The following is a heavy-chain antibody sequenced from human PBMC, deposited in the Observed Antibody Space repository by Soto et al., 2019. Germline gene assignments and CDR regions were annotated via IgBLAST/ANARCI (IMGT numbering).Heavy chain of an antibody. CDR3: ARGEFSSSPPWFDP. D-gene: IGHD6-6*01. J-gene: IGHJ5*02. CDR1: GGSISSYY. CDR2: IYYSGST. V-gene: IGHV4-59*01. Sequence: SETLSLTCTVSGGSISSYYWSWIRQPPGKGLEWIGYIYYSGSTNYNPSLKSRVTISVDTSKNQFSLKLSSVTAADTAVYYYARGEFSSSPPWFDPWGQGTLVTVSS.